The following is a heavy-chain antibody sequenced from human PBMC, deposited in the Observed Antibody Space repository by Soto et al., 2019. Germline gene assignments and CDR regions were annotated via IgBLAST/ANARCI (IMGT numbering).Heavy chain of an antibody. D-gene: IGHD2-2*01. Sequence: QLQLQESGPGLVKPSETLSLTCTVSGGSISSSSYYWGWIRQPPGKGREWIGSIYYSGSNYYNPSLKSRVTISVDTSKSQFSLKLISVTAADTAVYYCARHVPMPYFDYWGQGTLVTVSS. J-gene: IGHJ4*02. CDR3: ARHVPMPYFDY. CDR2: IYYSGSN. V-gene: IGHV4-39*01. CDR1: GGSISSSSYY.